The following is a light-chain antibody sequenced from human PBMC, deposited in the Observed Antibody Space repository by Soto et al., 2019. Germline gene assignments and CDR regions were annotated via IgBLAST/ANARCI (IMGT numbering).Light chain of an antibody. CDR2: EVN. CDR3: TSWTAITTMI. Sequence: QSVLTQPASVSGSPGQSITISCTGTSSDIGAYNFVSWYQQHPGKAPKLMLYEVNIRPSGVSNRFSGSKSGNTASLTISGLQAEDEADYYCTSWTAITTMIFGGGTKVTVL. J-gene: IGLJ2*01. CDR1: SSDIGAYNF. V-gene: IGLV2-14*01.